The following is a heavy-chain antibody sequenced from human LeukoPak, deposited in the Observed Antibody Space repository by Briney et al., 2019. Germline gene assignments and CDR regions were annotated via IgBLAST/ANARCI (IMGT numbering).Heavy chain of an antibody. J-gene: IGHJ6*03. CDR2: IYSGGST. V-gene: IGHV3-53*01. CDR1: GFTFSSYS. Sequence: GSLRLSCAASGFTFSSYSMNWVRQAPGKGLEWVSVIYSGGSTYYADSVKGRFTISRDNSKNTLYLQMNSLRAEDTAVYYCARDPNYMDVWGEGTTVTVSS. CDR3: ARDPNYMDV.